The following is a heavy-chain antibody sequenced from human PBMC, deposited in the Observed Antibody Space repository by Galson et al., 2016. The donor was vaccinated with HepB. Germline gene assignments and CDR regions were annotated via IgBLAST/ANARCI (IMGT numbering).Heavy chain of an antibody. Sequence: SLRLSCAASRFTFSTYAMHWVRQAPVKGLEWVAVISYDGSNKYYADSVKGRFTISRDNSKNTLYLQMNSLRAEDTAVYYCARDEGDSGWYSYYFDYWGQGTLVTVSS. D-gene: IGHD6-19*01. V-gene: IGHV3-30-3*01. J-gene: IGHJ4*02. CDR1: RFTFSTYA. CDR2: ISYDGSNK. CDR3: ARDEGDSGWYSYYFDY.